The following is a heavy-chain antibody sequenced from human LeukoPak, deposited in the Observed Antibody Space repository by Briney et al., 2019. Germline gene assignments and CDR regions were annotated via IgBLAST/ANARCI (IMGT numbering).Heavy chain of an antibody. Sequence: GSLRLSCTASGFTFGDYAMSWFRQAPGKGLEWVGFIRSKAYGGTTEYAASVKGRFTISRDDSKSIAYLQMNSLKTEDTAVYYCTRDYCSSTSCYIPYVRFDYWDQGTLVTVSS. CDR3: TRDYCSSTSCYIPYVRFDY. V-gene: IGHV3-49*03. D-gene: IGHD2-2*02. J-gene: IGHJ4*02. CDR1: GFTFGDYA. CDR2: IRSKAYGGTT.